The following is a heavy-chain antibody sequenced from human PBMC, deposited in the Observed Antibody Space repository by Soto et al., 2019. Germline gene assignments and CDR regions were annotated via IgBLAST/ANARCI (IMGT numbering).Heavy chain of an antibody. CDR2: IYYSGST. J-gene: IGHJ4*02. V-gene: IGHV4-59*01. CDR3: ARAKISVLMTTPFFDY. CDR1: GGSISSYY. D-gene: IGHD3-22*01. Sequence: SETLSLTCTVSGGSISSYYWSWIRQPPGKGLEWIGYIYYSGSTNYNPSLKSRVTISVDTSKNQFSLKLSSVTAADTAAYYCARAKISVLMTTPFFDYWGQGTLVTVSS.